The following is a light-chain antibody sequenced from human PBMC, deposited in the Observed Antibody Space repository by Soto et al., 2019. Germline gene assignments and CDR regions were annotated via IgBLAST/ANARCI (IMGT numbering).Light chain of an antibody. CDR3: SSYTSSSTPLV. J-gene: IGLJ1*01. CDR2: EVS. V-gene: IGLV2-14*01. Sequence: QSALTQPASVSGSPGQSITISCTGTRSDVGGYNYVSCYQQHPGKAPKLMIYEVSNRPSGVSNRFSGSKSGTTASLTISGLQAEDEADYYCSSYTSSSTPLVFGTGTKLTVL. CDR1: RSDVGGYNY.